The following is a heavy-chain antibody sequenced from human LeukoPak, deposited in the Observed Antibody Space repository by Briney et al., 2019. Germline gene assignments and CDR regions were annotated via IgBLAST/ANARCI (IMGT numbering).Heavy chain of an antibody. CDR3: ARGPPQYSYGYWYFDL. D-gene: IGHD5-18*01. CDR1: GGSVSSGGYS. Sequence: SETLSLTCTVSGGSVSSGGYSWSWIRQPPGKGLEWIGYIYHSGSTYYNPSLKSQVTISVDRSKNQFSLKLSSVTAADTAVYYCARGPPQYSYGYWYFDLWGRGTLVTVSS. CDR2: IYHSGST. J-gene: IGHJ2*01. V-gene: IGHV4-30-2*01.